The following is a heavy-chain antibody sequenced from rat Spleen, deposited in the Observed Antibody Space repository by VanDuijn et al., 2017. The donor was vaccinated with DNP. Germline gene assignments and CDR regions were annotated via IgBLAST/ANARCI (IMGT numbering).Heavy chain of an antibody. CDR3: VRWYNSGYCFDY. CDR1: GFTFSDHY. V-gene: IGHV5-22*01. Sequence: EVQLVESGGGLVQPGRSLKLSCAASGFTFSDHYMAWVRQAPTKGLEWVAYINYDGSSTNYGDSVKGRFTISRDNAKSTLYLQMNSVRSEDMATYYCVRWYNSGYCFDYWGQGVMVTVSS. CDR2: INYDGSST. D-gene: IGHD4-3*01. J-gene: IGHJ2*01.